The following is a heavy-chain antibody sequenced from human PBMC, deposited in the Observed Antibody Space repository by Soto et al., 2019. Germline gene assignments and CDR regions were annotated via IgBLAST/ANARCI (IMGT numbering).Heavy chain of an antibody. CDR1: GFTFSSYA. V-gene: IGHV3-23*01. J-gene: IGHJ4*02. CDR2: ITGSGGAT. Sequence: GGSLRLSCAASGFTFSSYAMSWVRQAPGKGLEWVSAITGSGGATYYAESVKGRFTISRDNSKNTVYLQMNSLRAEDTALYYCQKDSQGNWNPDYWGQGTLVTVSS. D-gene: IGHD1-1*01. CDR3: QKDSQGNWNPDY.